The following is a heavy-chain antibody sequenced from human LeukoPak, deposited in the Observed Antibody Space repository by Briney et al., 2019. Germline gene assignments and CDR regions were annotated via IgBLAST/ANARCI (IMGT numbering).Heavy chain of an antibody. J-gene: IGHJ5*02. Sequence: GASVKVSCKASGGTFSSYAISWVRQAPGQGLEWMGGIIPIFGTANYAQKLQGRVTMTTDTSTSTAYMELRSLRSDDTAVYYCARVTAPTYYDFWSGSNNWFDPWGQGTLVTVSS. V-gene: IGHV1-69*05. CDR3: ARVTAPTYYDFWSGSNNWFDP. D-gene: IGHD3-3*01. CDR1: GGTFSSYA. CDR2: IIPIFGTA.